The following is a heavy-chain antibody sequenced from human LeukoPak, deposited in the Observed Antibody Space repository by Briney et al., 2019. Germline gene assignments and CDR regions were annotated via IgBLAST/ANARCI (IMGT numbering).Heavy chain of an antibody. CDR3: ARRQDYYGSSGYSVADAFDI. V-gene: IGHV7-4-1*02. CDR1: GYIFTSYA. J-gene: IGHJ3*02. Sequence: ASVKVSCKASGYIFTSYAMNWVRQAPGQGLEWMGWINTNTGNPTYAQGFTGRFVFSLDTSVSTAYLQISSLEAEDTAVYYCARRQDYYGSSGYSVADAFDIWGQGTMVTVSS. CDR2: INTNTGNP. D-gene: IGHD3-22*01.